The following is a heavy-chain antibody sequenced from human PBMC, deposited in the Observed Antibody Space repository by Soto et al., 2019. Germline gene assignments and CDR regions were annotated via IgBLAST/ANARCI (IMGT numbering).Heavy chain of an antibody. CDR1: EFTVSSHW. CDR2: INEDGSEN. J-gene: IGHJ3*01. Sequence: GGSLRLSCAASEFTVSSHWMHWVRQAPGKGLEWVANINEDGSENYYVDSVKGRFTISRDNAKNSLYLQINSLRAEDTAVYYCARELLRFCAFDFWGQGTMVTVSS. D-gene: IGHD2-15*01. V-gene: IGHV3-7*01. CDR3: ARELLRFCAFDF.